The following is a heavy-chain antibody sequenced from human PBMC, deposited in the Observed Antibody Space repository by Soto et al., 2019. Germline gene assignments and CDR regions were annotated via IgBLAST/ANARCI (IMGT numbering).Heavy chain of an antibody. J-gene: IGHJ5*02. Sequence: QIQLVQSGAEVKKPGTSVKVSCKASGYTFTSYGISWVRQAPGQGLEWMGWINPYSGHTNYAQNLQDRATMTTDTSTNTAYMELTSLRSDDTAVYFCARGQVVNFDNWFDPWGQGTLVTVSS. V-gene: IGHV1-18*04. CDR3: ARGQVVNFDNWFDP. CDR2: INPYSGHT. D-gene: IGHD3-22*01. CDR1: GYTFTSYG.